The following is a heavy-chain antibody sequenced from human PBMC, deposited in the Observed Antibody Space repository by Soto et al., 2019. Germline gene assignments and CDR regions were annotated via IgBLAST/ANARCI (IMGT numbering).Heavy chain of an antibody. V-gene: IGHV3-33*01. CDR1: GFTFSSYG. CDR2: IWYDGSNK. CDR3: ARDFTYGDYSN. Sequence: QVQLVESGGGVVQPGRSLRLSCAASGFTFSSYGMHWVRQAPGKGLEWVAVIWYDGSNKYYADSVKGRFTISRDNSKNTLYLQMTSLRAEDTAVYYCARDFTYGDYSNWGQGTLVTVSS. D-gene: IGHD4-17*01. J-gene: IGHJ1*01.